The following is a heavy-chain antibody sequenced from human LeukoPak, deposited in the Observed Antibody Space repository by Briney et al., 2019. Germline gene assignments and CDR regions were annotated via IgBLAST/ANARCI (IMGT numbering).Heavy chain of an antibody. CDR3: AREALDSSGPNYYYYYMDV. Sequence: SETLSLTCTVSGGSISSYCWSWIRQPAGKGLEWIGRIYTSGSTNYNPSLKSRVTMSVDTSKNQFSLKLSSVTAADTAVYYCAREALDSSGPNYYYYYMDVWGKGTTVTVSS. CDR2: IYTSGST. CDR1: GGSISSYC. D-gene: IGHD2-15*01. J-gene: IGHJ6*03. V-gene: IGHV4-4*07.